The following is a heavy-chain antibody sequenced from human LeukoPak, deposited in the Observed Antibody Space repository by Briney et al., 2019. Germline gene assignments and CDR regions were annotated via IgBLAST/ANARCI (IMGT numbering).Heavy chain of an antibody. CDR2: ISSSSSYI. Sequence: PGGSLRLSCAASGFTFISYSMNWVRQAPGKGLEWVSSISSSSSYIHYADSVKGRFTISRDNAKNSLYLEMNSLRAEDTALYYCARDHHLDYYGTRDYYFDYWGQGTLVTVST. V-gene: IGHV3-21*01. J-gene: IGHJ4*02. D-gene: IGHD3-10*01. CDR3: ARDHHLDYYGTRDYYFDY. CDR1: GFTFISYS.